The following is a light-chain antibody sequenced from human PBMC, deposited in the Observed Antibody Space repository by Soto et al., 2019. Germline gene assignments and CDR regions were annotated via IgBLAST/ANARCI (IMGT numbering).Light chain of an antibody. J-gene: IGKJ4*01. V-gene: IGKV4-1*01. CDR3: QQYYSTPLT. CDR1: QSVLYSSNNKNY. CDR2: WAS. Sequence: DIVMAPSPDSLAVSIGERATTNCNSSQSVLYSSNNKNYLAWYQQKPGQPPKLLIYWASTRESGVPDRFSGSGSGTDFTLTISSLQAEDVAVYYCQQYYSTPLTFGGGTKVDIK.